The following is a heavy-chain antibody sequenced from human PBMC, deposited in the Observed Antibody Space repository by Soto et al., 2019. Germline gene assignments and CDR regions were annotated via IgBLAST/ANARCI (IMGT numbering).Heavy chain of an antibody. Sequence: SETLSLTCTVSGGSISSGGYYWSWIRQHPGKGLEWIGYIYYSGSTYYNPSLKSRVTISVDTSKNQFSLKLSSVTAADTAVYYCARIRGYSYGTKFYYYGIDVWGQLTTFTVSS. D-gene: IGHD5-18*01. V-gene: IGHV4-31*03. CDR2: IYYSGST. CDR1: GGSISSGGYY. J-gene: IGHJ6*02. CDR3: ARIRGYSYGTKFYYYGIDV.